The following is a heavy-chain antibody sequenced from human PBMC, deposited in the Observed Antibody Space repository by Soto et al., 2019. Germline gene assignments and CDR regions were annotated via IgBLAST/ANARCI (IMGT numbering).Heavy chain of an antibody. CDR3: ATPAEALDPAMRKGLAH. CDR2: ILPIFGTP. CDR1: GGTFRNSA. D-gene: IGHD5-18*01. Sequence: GASVKVCCKASGGTFRNSAIIWVRQAPGQGLEWMGGILPIFGTPNYAQKFQGRLTISADEFSSTAYTELNIMRSEDTAVYYCATPAEALDPAMRKGLAHWGQGSLVTVSS. J-gene: IGHJ4*02. V-gene: IGHV1-69*13.